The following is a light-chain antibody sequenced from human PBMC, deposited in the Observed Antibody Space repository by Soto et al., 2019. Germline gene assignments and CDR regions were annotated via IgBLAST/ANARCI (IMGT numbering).Light chain of an antibody. J-gene: IGLJ1*01. CDR1: SSDVGGYSY. CDR3: SSYTSTSTPCV. V-gene: IGLV2-14*01. Sequence: QSALTQPASVSGSPGQSITISCTGTSSDVGGYSYVSWYQLHPGKAPKLIIYEVSHRPSGASNHFSGYKSGNTASLTISGLQAEDEADYYCSSYTSTSTPCVFGTGTKVTVL. CDR2: EVS.